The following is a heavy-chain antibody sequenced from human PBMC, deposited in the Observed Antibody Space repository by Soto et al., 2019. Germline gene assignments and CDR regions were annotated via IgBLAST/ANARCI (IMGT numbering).Heavy chain of an antibody. J-gene: IGHJ4*02. CDR1: GFTFSSYA. V-gene: IGHV3-23*01. D-gene: IGHD6-13*01. CDR3: AKEGGVAAAGYYFDY. Sequence: GGSLRLSCAASGFTFSSYAMSWVRQAPGKWLEWVSAISGSGGSTYYADSVKGRFTISRGNSKNTLYLQMNSLRAEDTAVYYCAKEGGVAAAGYYFDYWGQGXLVTVYS. CDR2: ISGSGGST.